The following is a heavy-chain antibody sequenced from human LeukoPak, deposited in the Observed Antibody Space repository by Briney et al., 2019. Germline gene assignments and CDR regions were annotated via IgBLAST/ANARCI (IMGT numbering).Heavy chain of an antibody. V-gene: IGHV4-59*08. Sequence: SETLSLTCTVSGGSISSYYWSWIRQPPGKGLEWIGYIYYSGSTNYNPSLKSRVTISVDTSKNQFSLKLSSVTAADTAVYYCARLRQQLVRYYYYYMDVWGKGTTVTASS. CDR2: IYYSGST. D-gene: IGHD6-13*01. J-gene: IGHJ6*03. CDR1: GGSISSYY. CDR3: ARLRQQLVRYYYYYMDV.